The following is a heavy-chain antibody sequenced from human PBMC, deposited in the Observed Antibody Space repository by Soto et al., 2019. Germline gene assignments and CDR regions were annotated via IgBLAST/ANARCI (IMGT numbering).Heavy chain of an antibody. J-gene: IGHJ4*02. D-gene: IGHD6-6*01. V-gene: IGHV3-23*01. CDR3: AKDLRYSISRPNLAPFDY. CDR2: ISGSGGST. Sequence: GGSLRLSCAASGFSFSSYAMSWVRQAPGKCLEWVAAISGSGGSTYYADSVKGRFTISRDNSKNTLYLQMNSLRAEDPAVYYCAKDLRYSISRPNLAPFDYWGQGTLVTVYS. CDR1: GFSFSSYA.